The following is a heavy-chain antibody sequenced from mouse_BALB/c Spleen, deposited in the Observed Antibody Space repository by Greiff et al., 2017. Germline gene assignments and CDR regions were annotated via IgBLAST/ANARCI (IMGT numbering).Heavy chain of an antibody. CDR2: ISTYYGDA. CDR3: ARFVGSSGFAY. V-gene: IGHV1S137*01. D-gene: IGHD1-1*01. J-gene: IGHJ3*01. Sequence: VQLQQSGAELVRPGVSVKISCKGSGYTFTDYAMHWVKQSHAKSLEWIGVISTYYGDASYNQKFKGKATMTVDKSSSTAYMELARLTSEDSAIYYCARFVGSSGFAYWGQGTLVTVSA. CDR1: GYTFTDYA.